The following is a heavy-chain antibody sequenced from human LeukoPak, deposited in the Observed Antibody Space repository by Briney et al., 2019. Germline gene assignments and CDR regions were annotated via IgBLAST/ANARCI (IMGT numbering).Heavy chain of an antibody. V-gene: IGHV3-9*01. Sequence: GGSLRLSCAASGFTFSSYAMSWVRQAPGKGLEWVSGISWNSGSIGYADSVKGRFTISKDNAKNSLYLQMNSLRAEDTALYYCAKDIYGDYDFYYFDYWGQGTLVTVSS. J-gene: IGHJ4*02. CDR1: GFTFSSYA. CDR3: AKDIYGDYDFYYFDY. D-gene: IGHD4-17*01. CDR2: ISWNSGSI.